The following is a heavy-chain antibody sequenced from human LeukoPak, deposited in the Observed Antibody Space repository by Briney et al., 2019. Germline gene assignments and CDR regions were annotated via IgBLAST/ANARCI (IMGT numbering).Heavy chain of an antibody. CDR2: IDPSDSYT. CDR3: ARRAYDSSLALDY. J-gene: IGHJ4*02. Sequence: GESLRISCKGSGYSFTSYWISWVRQMPGKGLEWMGRIDPSDSYTNYSPFFQGHVTISADKSISTAYLQWSSLKALDTAMYYCARRAYDSSLALDYWGQGTLVTVSS. CDR1: GYSFTSYW. V-gene: IGHV5-10-1*01. D-gene: IGHD3-22*01.